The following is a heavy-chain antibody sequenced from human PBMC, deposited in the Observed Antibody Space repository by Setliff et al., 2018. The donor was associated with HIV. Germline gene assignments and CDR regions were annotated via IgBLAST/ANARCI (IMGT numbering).Heavy chain of an antibody. CDR2: INHSGST. CDR3: AKGAGFYGDYTFDY. Sequence: PSETLSLTCAVYGGSFSGYYWSWIRQPPGKGLGWIGEINHSGSTNYNPSLKSRVTISLAASKNKFSLKVTSVTSADTAVYYCAKGAGFYGDYTFDYWGQGNLVTVSS. CDR1: GGSFSGYY. D-gene: IGHD4-17*01. V-gene: IGHV4-34*01. J-gene: IGHJ4*02.